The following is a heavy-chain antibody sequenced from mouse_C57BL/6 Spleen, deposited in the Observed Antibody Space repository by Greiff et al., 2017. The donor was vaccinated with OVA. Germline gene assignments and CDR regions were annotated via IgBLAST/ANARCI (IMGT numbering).Heavy chain of an antibody. CDR3: ARGDYYGSSYYAMDY. CDR1: GYSFTGYY. CDR2: IYPYNGVS. V-gene: IGHV1-31*01. Sequence: VQLKESGPELVKPGASVKISCKASGYSFTGYYMHWVKQSHGNILDWIGYIYPYNGVSSYNQKFKGKATLTVDKSSSTAYMELRSLTSEDSAVYYCARGDYYGSSYYAMDYWGQGTSVTVSS. J-gene: IGHJ4*01. D-gene: IGHD1-1*01.